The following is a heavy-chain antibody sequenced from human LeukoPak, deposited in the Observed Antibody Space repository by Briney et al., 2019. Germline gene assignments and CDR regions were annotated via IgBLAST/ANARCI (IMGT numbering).Heavy chain of an antibody. CDR2: TYYRSKWYS. D-gene: IGHD1-26*01. CDR1: GDSVSSNSAA. J-gene: IGHJ4*02. Sequence: SQTLSLTCAISGDSVSSNSAAWNWIRQSPSRGLEWLGRTYYRSKWYSDYAVSVKSRITINPDTSKNQFSLNLNSVTAADTALYSCARHYLGGNYPDYFNHWGQGTLVTVSS. V-gene: IGHV6-1*01. CDR3: ARHYLGGNYPDYFNH.